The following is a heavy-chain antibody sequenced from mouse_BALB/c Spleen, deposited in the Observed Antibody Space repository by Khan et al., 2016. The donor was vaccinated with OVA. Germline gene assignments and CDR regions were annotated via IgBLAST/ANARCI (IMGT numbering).Heavy chain of an antibody. CDR3: ARNYRYDEYFDS. D-gene: IGHD2-14*01. J-gene: IGHJ2*01. CDR1: GYTFTSSV. V-gene: IGHV1S136*01. Sequence: VRLQQSGPELVKPGASVKMSCTASGYTFTSSVIHWVRQKSGQGLDWIGYIYPFNDGTKYNEKFEGKATLTSDKSSSTAYMELSSLTSEDSAVYYCARNYRYDEYFDSWDQGTTLTVSS. CDR2: IYPFNDGT.